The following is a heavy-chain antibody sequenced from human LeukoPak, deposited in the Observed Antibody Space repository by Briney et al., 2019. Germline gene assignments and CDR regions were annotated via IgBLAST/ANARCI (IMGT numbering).Heavy chain of an antibody. Sequence: PGGSLRLSCAASGFTFSSYWMSWVRQAPGKGLEWVANIKQDGSEKYYVDSVKGRFTISRDNAKNSLYLQMNSLRAEDTAVYYCAREGAVQLERHISSFFCYWGQGTLVTVSS. CDR3: AREGAVQLERHISSFFCY. D-gene: IGHD1-1*01. V-gene: IGHV3-7*01. CDR1: GFTFSSYW. J-gene: IGHJ4*02. CDR2: IKQDGSEK.